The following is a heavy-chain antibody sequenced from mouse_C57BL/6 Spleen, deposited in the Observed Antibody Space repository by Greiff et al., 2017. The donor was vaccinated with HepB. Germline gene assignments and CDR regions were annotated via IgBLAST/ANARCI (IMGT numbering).Heavy chain of an antibody. CDR3: ARCNYGGYAMDY. V-gene: IGHV5-17*01. J-gene: IGHJ4*01. CDR2: ISSGSSTI. CDR1: GFTFSDYG. Sequence: EVQLQQSGGGLVKPGGSLKLSCAASGFTFSDYGMHWVRQAPEKGLEWVAYISSGSSTIYYADTVKGRFTISRDNAKNTLFLQMTSLRSEDTAMYYCARCNYGGYAMDYWGQGTSVTVSS. D-gene: IGHD2-1*01.